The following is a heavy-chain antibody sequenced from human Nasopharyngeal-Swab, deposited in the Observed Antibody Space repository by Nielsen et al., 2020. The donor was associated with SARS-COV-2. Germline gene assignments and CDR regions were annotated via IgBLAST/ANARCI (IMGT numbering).Heavy chain of an antibody. J-gene: IGHJ3*02. CDR1: GFTFSSYS. CDR3: ARDAYWYAGAFDI. Sequence: GGSLRLSCAASGFTFSSYSMNWVRQAPGKGLEWVSSISSSSSYIYYADSVKGRFTISRDNAKNSLYLQMNILRAEDTAVYYCARDAYWYAGAFDIWGQGTMVTVSS. V-gene: IGHV3-21*01. D-gene: IGHD2-8*02. CDR2: ISSSSSYI.